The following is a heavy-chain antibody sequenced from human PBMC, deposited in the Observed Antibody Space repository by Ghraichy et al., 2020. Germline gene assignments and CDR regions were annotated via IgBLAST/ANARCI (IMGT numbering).Heavy chain of an antibody. J-gene: IGHJ6*03. CDR2: ISSSSSYI. CDR3: ASGRWYYYYYLDV. D-gene: IGHD2-15*01. V-gene: IGHV3-21*01. Sequence: TISSSSSYIYYADSVKGRFTISRDHAKNSLYLQMNSLRAEDTAVYYCASGRWYYYYYLDVCGNGTPTTV.